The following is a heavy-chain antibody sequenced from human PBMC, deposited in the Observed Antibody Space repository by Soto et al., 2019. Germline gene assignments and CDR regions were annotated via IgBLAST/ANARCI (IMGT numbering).Heavy chain of an antibody. J-gene: IGHJ4*02. D-gene: IGHD3-10*01. CDR3: SKSAVQVWFEYFDY. V-gene: IGHV3-23*01. Sequence: EVQLSQSGGGFVQPGGSLRLSCAASGFTFSSYTMSWVRQVPGKGLEWVSGIGGSGDSRYYADSVKGRFTISRDNSKNTLYLQMNSLGPEDTAVYYCSKSAVQVWFEYFDYWGQGSQVTVSS. CDR1: GFTFSSYT. CDR2: IGGSGDSR.